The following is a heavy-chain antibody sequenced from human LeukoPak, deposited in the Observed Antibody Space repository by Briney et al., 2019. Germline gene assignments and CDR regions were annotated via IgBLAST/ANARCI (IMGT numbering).Heavy chain of an antibody. Sequence: GGSLRLSCAASGFTSSSYWMSWVRQAPGKGLEWVANIKQDGSEKYYVDSVKGRFTISRDNAKNSLYLQMNSLRAEDTAVYYCAREDCSGGSCYYDENWFDPWGQGTLVTVSS. V-gene: IGHV3-7*01. CDR1: GFTSSSYW. J-gene: IGHJ5*02. D-gene: IGHD2-15*01. CDR2: IKQDGSEK. CDR3: AREDCSGGSCYYDENWFDP.